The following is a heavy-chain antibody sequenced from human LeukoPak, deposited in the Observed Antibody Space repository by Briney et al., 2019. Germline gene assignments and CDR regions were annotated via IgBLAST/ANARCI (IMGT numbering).Heavy chain of an antibody. CDR2: IGSSSSYI. Sequence: GGSLRLSCAASGFTFSSYSMNWVRQAPGKGLEWVSSIGSSSSYIYYADSVKGRFTISRDNAKNSLYLQMNSLRAEDTAVYYCARDNPDSSGADYWGQGTLVTVSS. CDR3: ARDNPDSSGADY. CDR1: GFTFSSYS. V-gene: IGHV3-21*01. D-gene: IGHD6-19*01. J-gene: IGHJ4*02.